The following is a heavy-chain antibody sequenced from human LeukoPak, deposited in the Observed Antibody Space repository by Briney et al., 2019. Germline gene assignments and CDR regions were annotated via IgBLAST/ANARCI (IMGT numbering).Heavy chain of an antibody. D-gene: IGHD2-15*01. Sequence: PGGSLRLSCAASGFTFSSYSMNWVRQAPGKGLEWVSSISSSSSYIYYADSVKGRFTISRDNAKNTLYLQMNSLRAEDTAVYYCARFGGGYGMDVWGQGTTVTVSS. J-gene: IGHJ6*02. V-gene: IGHV3-21*06. CDR2: ISSSSSYI. CDR3: ARFGGGYGMDV. CDR1: GFTFSSYS.